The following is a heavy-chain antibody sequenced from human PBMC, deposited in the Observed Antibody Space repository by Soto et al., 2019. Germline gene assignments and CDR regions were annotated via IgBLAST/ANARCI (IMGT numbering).Heavy chain of an antibody. V-gene: IGHV1-69*01. CDR1: GGSFSNYA. J-gene: IGHJ6*02. CDR3: ASAYREHYFYAIEV. Sequence: QVQLVQSGAEVKMPGSSVRVSCKASGGSFSNYAISWVRQAPGQGLEWLGGIIPMFGIGNYAEKFLGRVTITAEESTSTSHMERSSLRSGDTAVYFCASAYREHYFYAIEVRGLGTKVTVSS. D-gene: IGHD1-26*01. CDR2: IIPMFGIG.